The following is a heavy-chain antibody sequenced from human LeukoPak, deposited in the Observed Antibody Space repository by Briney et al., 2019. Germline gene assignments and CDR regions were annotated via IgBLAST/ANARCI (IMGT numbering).Heavy chain of an antibody. D-gene: IGHD3-22*01. CDR2: IIPIFGTA. CDR1: GGTFSSYA. Sequence: SVKVSCKASGGTFSSYAVSWVRQAPGQGLEWMGRIIPIFGTANYAQKFQGRVTITTDESTSTAYMELSSLRSEDTAVYYCARYTYYYDSSGSHGDYWGQGTLVTVSS. J-gene: IGHJ4*02. V-gene: IGHV1-69*05. CDR3: ARYTYYYDSSGSHGDY.